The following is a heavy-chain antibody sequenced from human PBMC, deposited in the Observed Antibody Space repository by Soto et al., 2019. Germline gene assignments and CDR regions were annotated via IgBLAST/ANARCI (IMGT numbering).Heavy chain of an antibody. CDR2: IYYSGST. CDR1: GGSLSRGGYY. J-gene: IGHJ4*01. D-gene: IGHD2-15*01. CDR3: TTDTISPPPNIGGY. Sequence: PSETLSLTCTFSGGSLSRGGYYWRWIRPHPGKGLEWIGYIYYSGSTYYNPSLKSRVTISVDTSKNQFSLKLSSVTAEDTAVYYCTTDTISPPPNIGGYWGQGTLVTVSS. V-gene: IGHV4-31*03.